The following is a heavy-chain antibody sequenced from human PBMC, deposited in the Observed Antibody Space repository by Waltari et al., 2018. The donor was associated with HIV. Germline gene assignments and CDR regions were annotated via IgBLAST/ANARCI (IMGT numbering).Heavy chain of an antibody. CDR3: ARGGFYGSGSKVN. J-gene: IGHJ4*02. CDR1: GFTFSSYW. Sequence: EVQLVESGGGLVQPGGSLRLSCAASGFTFSSYWMSWVRQAPGKGLGLVANIKQDGMEEYYVDSGNGLFTISRDNAENSLYLQMNSLRAEDTAVYYCARGGFYGSGSKVNWGQGTLVTVSS. V-gene: IGHV3-7*04. CDR2: IKQDGMEE. D-gene: IGHD3-10*01.